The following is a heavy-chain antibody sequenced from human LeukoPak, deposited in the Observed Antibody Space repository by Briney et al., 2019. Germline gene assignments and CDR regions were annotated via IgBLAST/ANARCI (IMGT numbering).Heavy chain of an antibody. D-gene: IGHD3-10*01. V-gene: IGHV4-59*01. Sequence: SETLSLTCTVSGGSISSYYWSWIRQPPGKGLEWIGYIYYSGSTNYNPSLKSRVTISVDTSKNQFSLKLSSVTAADTAVYYCARSGVRGVIRYYYYGMDVWGQGTTVTVSS. J-gene: IGHJ6*02. CDR1: GGSISSYY. CDR3: ARSGVRGVIRYYYYGMDV. CDR2: IYYSGST.